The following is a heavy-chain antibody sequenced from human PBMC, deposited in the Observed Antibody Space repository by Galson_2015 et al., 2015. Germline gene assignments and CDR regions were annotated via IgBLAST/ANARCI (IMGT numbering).Heavy chain of an antibody. Sequence: SLRLSCAASGFTVSSNYMSWVRQAPGKGLEWVSVIYSGGSTYYADSVKGRFTISRDNSKNTLYLQMNSLRAEDTAVYYCARGAYYDFWSGYFGDEYYFDYWGQGTLVTVSS. CDR3: ARGAYYDFWSGYFGDEYYFDY. D-gene: IGHD3-3*01. V-gene: IGHV3-53*01. J-gene: IGHJ4*02. CDR2: IYSGGST. CDR1: GFTVSSNY.